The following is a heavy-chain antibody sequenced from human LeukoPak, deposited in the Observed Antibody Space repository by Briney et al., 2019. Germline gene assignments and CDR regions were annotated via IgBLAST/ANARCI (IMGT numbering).Heavy chain of an antibody. CDR3: ARVAQGATTENYFYYYMDV. J-gene: IGHJ6*03. D-gene: IGHD1-26*01. Sequence: GGSLRLSCAASGFPFGTYNMNWVRQAPGKGLEWVSSIGGSGSHIYYADSMKGRFTISRDNAKNSLYLQMNSLGVEDTAVYYCARVAQGATTENYFYYYMDVWGKGTTVTVSS. CDR1: GFPFGTYN. V-gene: IGHV3-21*01. CDR2: IGGSGSHI.